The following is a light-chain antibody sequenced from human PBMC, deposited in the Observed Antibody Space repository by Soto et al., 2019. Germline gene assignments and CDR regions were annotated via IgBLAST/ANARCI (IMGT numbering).Light chain of an antibody. J-gene: IGLJ1*01. CDR2: DIR. V-gene: IGLV2-14*03. Sequence: QSALTQPASVSRSPGQSITISCTGTSSDVGGYKNVSWYQQHPGKAPKLMIYDIRNRPSGVSNRFSGSKSGNTASLTISGLQAEDEADYYCSSYTSSSTRVFGTGTKLTVL. CDR3: SSYTSSSTRV. CDR1: SSDVGGYKN.